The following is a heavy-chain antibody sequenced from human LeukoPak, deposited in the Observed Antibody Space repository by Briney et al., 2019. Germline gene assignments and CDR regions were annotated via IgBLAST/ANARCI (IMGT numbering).Heavy chain of an antibody. D-gene: IGHD3-16*02. CDR2: ISSSSYI. J-gene: IGHJ4*02. V-gene: IGHV3-21*01. Sequence: GGSLRLSCAASGFTFSDYSMNWVRQAPGKGLEWVSSISSSSYIYYADSVKGRFTISRDNAKNSLYLQMNSLRAEDTAVYYCATGGGPYDYVWGSYRPDYWGQGTLVTVSS. CDR3: ATGGGPYDYVWGSYRPDY. CDR1: GFTFSDYS.